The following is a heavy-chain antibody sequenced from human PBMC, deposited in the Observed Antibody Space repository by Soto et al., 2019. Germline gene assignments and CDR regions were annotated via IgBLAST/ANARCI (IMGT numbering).Heavy chain of an antibody. CDR3: ARRKHGDSSGWGEFDY. J-gene: IGHJ4*02. V-gene: IGHV4-39*01. Sequence: QLQLQESGPGLVKPSETLSLTCTVSNGSISSSNYHWGWIRQAPGKGLECIGSIYYSGTTYYNPSLKSQVTISVETSKNQFSLKLSSVTAADTAVYYCARRKHGDSSGWGEFDYWGQGTLVTVSS. D-gene: IGHD6-19*01. CDR1: NGSISSSNYH. CDR2: IYYSGTT.